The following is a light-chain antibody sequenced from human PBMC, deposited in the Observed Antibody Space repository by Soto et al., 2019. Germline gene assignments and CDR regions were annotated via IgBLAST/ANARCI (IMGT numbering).Light chain of an antibody. J-gene: IGLJ1*01. Sequence: QSVLTQPPSASGSPGQSVTISCTGTSSDVGGYNYVSWYQQHPGKAPKLMIYEVSKRPSGVPDRFSGSKSGNTASLTVSGLQAEDEADYYCCSYAGSNNFPYVFGTVTKVTV. CDR1: SSDVGGYNY. CDR2: EVS. V-gene: IGLV2-8*01. CDR3: CSYAGSNNFPYV.